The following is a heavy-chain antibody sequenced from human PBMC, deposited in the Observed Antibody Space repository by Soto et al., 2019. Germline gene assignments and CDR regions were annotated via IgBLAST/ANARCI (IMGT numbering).Heavy chain of an antibody. CDR2: ISGSGGST. CDR1: GFTFSSYA. J-gene: IGHJ5*02. V-gene: IGHV3-23*01. D-gene: IGHD6-13*01. CDR3: AKSPRYSSSQNWFDP. Sequence: GGSLRLSCAASGFTFSSYAMSWVRQAPGKGLEWVSAISGSGGSTYYADSVKGRFTISRDNSKNTLYLQMNSLRAEDTAVYYCAKSPRYSSSQNWFDPWGQGTLVTVSS.